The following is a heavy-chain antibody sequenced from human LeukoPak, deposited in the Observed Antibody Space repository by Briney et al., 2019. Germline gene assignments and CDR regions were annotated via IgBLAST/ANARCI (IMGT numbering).Heavy chain of an antibody. D-gene: IGHD6-13*01. CDR3: ARAAAPTYYFDY. Sequence: KASETLSLTCPVSGYSISSGYYWGWIRQPPGKGLEWIGTVYPSGTTYYNPSLKSRVTISVDTSKNEFSPKLSSVTAADTAVFYCARAAAPTYYFDYWGQGTVVTVSS. CDR2: VYPSGTT. CDR1: GYSISSGYY. V-gene: IGHV4-38-2*02. J-gene: IGHJ4*02.